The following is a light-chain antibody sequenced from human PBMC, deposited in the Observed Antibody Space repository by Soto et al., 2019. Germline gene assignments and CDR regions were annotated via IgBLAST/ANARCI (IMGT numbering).Light chain of an antibody. CDR1: SGSIASNY. CDR3: QSYGTSNQV. CDR2: ENN. J-gene: IGLJ3*02. V-gene: IGLV6-57*02. Sequence: NFMLTQPHSVSESPGKTVTISCTGSSGSIASNYVQWYQQRPGSAPTTVISENNQRPSGVPDRFSGSIDSSSNSASLTISGLKTEDEADYYCQSYGTSNQVFGGGTKL.